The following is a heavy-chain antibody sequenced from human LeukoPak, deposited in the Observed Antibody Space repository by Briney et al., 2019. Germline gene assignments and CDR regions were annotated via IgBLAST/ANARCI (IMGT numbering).Heavy chain of an antibody. J-gene: IGHJ4*02. V-gene: IGHV3-23*01. CDR3: ARGRATYCFDY. CDR2: ISASGGVT. Sequence: GGSPRLSCAASGFTFSSYAMSWVRQVPGKGLEWVSSISASGGVTHYADSVKGRFTTSRDNSKNTLYLQRSSLRAEDTAVYYCARGRATYCFDYWGQGTLVTVSS. D-gene: IGHD2-21*01. CDR1: GFTFSSYA.